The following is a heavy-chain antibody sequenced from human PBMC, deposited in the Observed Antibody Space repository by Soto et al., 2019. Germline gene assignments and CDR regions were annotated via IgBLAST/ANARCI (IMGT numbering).Heavy chain of an antibody. Sequence: EVQLVESGGGLVQPGGSLRLSCAASGFTFSAHYMDWVRQAPGKGLEWVGRIKNKANSYTTEYAASVECRCTISREDSPNSLYLQMNSLKTEDTAVYYCARVSLVGPSGGRYFDYWGQGSQVAVSS. J-gene: IGHJ4*02. D-gene: IGHD1-26*01. V-gene: IGHV3-72*01. CDR1: GFTFSAHY. CDR2: IKNKANSYTT. CDR3: ARVSLVGPSGGRYFDY.